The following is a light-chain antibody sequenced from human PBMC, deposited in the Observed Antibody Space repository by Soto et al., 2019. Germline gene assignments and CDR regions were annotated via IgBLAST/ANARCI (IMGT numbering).Light chain of an antibody. J-gene: IGKJ3*01. CDR1: QSVSSSY. Sequence: EIVLTQSPGTLSLSPGERATLSCRASQSVSSSYLAWYQQKPGQAPRLLIYGASNSATGIPDRFSVSASGTDFTLTISILEPEDFAVYYCQHYGTSALFGPGNKVDIK. CDR2: GAS. V-gene: IGKV3-20*01. CDR3: QHYGTSAL.